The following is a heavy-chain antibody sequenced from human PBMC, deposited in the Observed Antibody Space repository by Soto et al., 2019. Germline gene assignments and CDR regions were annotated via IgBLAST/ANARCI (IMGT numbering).Heavy chain of an antibody. J-gene: IGHJ4*02. CDR1: GYPISSGYY. Sequence: SETLSLTCAVSGYPISSGYYWGWIRQSPGKGLEWIGSIYHSGSTYYNPSLKSRVTISVDTSKNQFSLKLSSVTAADTAVYYCARQSGTLYSSSLGGLGYGGQGTLVTVSS. D-gene: IGHD6-6*01. CDR3: ARQSGTLYSSSLGGLGY. V-gene: IGHV4-38-2*01. CDR2: IYHSGST.